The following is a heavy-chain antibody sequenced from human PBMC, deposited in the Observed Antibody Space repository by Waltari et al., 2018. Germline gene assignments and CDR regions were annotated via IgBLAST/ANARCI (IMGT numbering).Heavy chain of an antibody. CDR3: VRLEDCTGPGGNCYSADSFAMDV. Sequence: QVQLQQWGAGQLQPSETLSLTCAVYGVPFSGYYWGWIRQPPGKGLEWDGEIKHNGNINLNPSLRSRLTKLIDTAKSQFALKLNSVTAADTGVYYCVRLEDCTGPGGNCYSADSFAMDVWGQGTMVTVSS. D-gene: IGHD2-15*01. CDR2: IKHNGNI. V-gene: IGHV4-34*02. CDR1: GVPFSGYY. J-gene: IGHJ6*02.